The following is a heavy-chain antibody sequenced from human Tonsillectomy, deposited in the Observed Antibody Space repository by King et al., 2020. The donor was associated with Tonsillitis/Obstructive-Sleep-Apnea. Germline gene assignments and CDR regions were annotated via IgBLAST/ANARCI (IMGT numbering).Heavy chain of an antibody. J-gene: IGHJ3*02. CDR2: ISHSGRT. V-gene: IGHV4-34*01. CDR3: ARDNGGGSAFDI. Sequence: VQLQQWGAGLLKPSETLSLTCGVYGGSFSGYYWSWIRKPPGKGLEWIGEISHSGRTNYNPSLKSRVTMSVDTSKNQFSLKMSSVTAADTAVYYCARDNGGGSAFDIWGQGTLVTVAS. CDR1: GGSFSGYY. D-gene: IGHD3-16*01.